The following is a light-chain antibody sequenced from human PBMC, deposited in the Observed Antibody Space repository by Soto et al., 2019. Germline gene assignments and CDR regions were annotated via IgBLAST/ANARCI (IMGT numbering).Light chain of an antibody. CDR2: EVN. Sequence: HSVLAQPASVSGSPGQSITISCTGTSSDVGTYNYASWYQQHPGKAPKLMIYEVNNRPSGVSNRFSGSKSGNTASLTISGLQAEDEADYYCCSYTSSSTYVFGTGTKVTVL. CDR1: SSDVGTYNY. CDR3: CSYTSSSTYV. V-gene: IGLV2-14*01. J-gene: IGLJ1*01.